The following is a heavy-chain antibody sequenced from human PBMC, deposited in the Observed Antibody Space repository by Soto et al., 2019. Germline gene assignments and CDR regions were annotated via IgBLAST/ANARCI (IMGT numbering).Heavy chain of an antibody. CDR3: ASTYYYDSSGFGVPAS. CDR2: INAGNGNT. Sequence: SGKVPCNASAYTFTSYAMHWVRQAPGQRLEWMGWINAGNGNTKYSQKFQGRVTITRDTSASTAYMELSSLRSEDTAVYYCASTYYYDSSGFGVPASWGQGTLVTVSS. V-gene: IGHV1-3*01. J-gene: IGHJ4*02. D-gene: IGHD3-22*01. CDR1: AYTFTSYA.